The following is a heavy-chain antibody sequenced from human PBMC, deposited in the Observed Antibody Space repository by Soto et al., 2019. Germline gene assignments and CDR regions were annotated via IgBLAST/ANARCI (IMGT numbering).Heavy chain of an antibody. V-gene: IGHV1-69*02. CDR1: GGTFSSYT. Sequence: ASVKVSCKASGGTFSSYTISWVRQAPGQGLEWMGRIIPILGIANYAQKFQGRVTITADKSTSTAYMELSSLRSEDTAVYYCARARLCPSCYRTRGGFDPWGQGTLVTVSS. J-gene: IGHJ5*02. CDR2: IIPILGIA. D-gene: IGHD2-15*01. CDR3: ARARLCPSCYRTRGGFDP.